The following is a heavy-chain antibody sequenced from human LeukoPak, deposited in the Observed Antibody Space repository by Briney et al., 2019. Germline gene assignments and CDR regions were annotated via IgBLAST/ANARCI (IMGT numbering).Heavy chain of an antibody. CDR2: IYSGGST. CDR1: GFTVSSNY. CDR3: ARDPGYSHGSYYGMDV. J-gene: IGHJ6*02. Sequence: GGSLRLSCAASGFTVSSNYMSWVRQAPGKGLEWVSVIYSGGSTYYADSVKGRFTISRDNSKNTLYLQMNSLRAEDTAVYYCARDPGYSHGSYYGMDVWGQGTTVTVSS. D-gene: IGHD5-18*01. V-gene: IGHV3-66*02.